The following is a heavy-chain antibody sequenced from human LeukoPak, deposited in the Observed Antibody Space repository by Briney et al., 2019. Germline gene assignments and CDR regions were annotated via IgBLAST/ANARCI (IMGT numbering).Heavy chain of an antibody. CDR3: AREDVVRGVITDY. Sequence: VASVKVSCKASGYTFTGYYMHWVRQAPGQGLEWMGWINPNSGGTNYAQKFQGRVTMTRDTSISTAYMELSRLRSDDTAVYYCAREDVVRGVITDYWGQGTLVTVSS. CDR1: GYTFTGYY. V-gene: IGHV1-2*02. D-gene: IGHD3-10*01. J-gene: IGHJ4*02. CDR2: INPNSGGT.